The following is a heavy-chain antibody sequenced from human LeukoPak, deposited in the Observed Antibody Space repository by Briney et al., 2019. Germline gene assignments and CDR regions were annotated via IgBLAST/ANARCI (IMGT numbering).Heavy chain of an antibody. Sequence: GGSLRLSCAASGFTFSSYSMSWVRQAPGKGLEGVSSLRGSGGRIDYADSVKGRFTISRDNSKNTLSLQMNSLTAEDTAVYYCAKNPRLEGWIYFDSWGQGNLVTVSS. CDR3: AKNPRLEGWIYFDS. J-gene: IGHJ4*02. CDR2: LRGSGGRI. V-gene: IGHV3-23*01. D-gene: IGHD1-1*01. CDR1: GFTFSSYS.